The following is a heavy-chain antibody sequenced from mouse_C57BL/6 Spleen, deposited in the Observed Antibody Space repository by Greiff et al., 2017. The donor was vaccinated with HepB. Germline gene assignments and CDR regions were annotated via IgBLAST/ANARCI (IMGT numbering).Heavy chain of an antibody. CDR2: IDPSDSYT. V-gene: IGHV1-69*01. Sequence: VQLQQSGAELVMPGASVKLSCKASGYTFTSYWMHWVKQRPGQGLEWIGEIDPSDSYTNYNQKFKGKSTLTVDKSSSTAYMQLSSLTSEDSAVYYCARSHYYGSSPSYWYFDVWGTGTTVTVSS. CDR3: ARSHYYGSSPSYWYFDV. J-gene: IGHJ1*03. D-gene: IGHD1-1*01. CDR1: GYTFTSYW.